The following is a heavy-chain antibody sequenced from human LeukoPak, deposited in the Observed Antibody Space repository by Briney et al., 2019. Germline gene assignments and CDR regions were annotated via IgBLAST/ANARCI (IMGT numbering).Heavy chain of an antibody. CDR3: AKTRPLDSSSWSHGDY. Sequence: GGSLRLSCAASGFSFSSYGMHWVRQAPGKGLEWVAVIWYDGSKKYYADSVKGRFTISRDNSKNTLYLQMNSLRAEDTAVYYCAKTRPLDSSSWSHGDYWGQGTLVTVSS. CDR1: GFSFSSYG. D-gene: IGHD6-13*01. CDR2: IWYDGSKK. V-gene: IGHV3-33*06. J-gene: IGHJ4*02.